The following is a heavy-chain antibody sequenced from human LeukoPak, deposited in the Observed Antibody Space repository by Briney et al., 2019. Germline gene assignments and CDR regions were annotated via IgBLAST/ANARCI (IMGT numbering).Heavy chain of an antibody. CDR3: ARDFLGDCSSTSCYGSYYYYYGMDV. Sequence: PSQTLSLTCTVSGGSISSGGYYWSWIRQHPGKGLGWIGYIYYSGSTYYNPSLKSRVTISVDTSKNQFSLKLSSVSATDTAVYYCARDFLGDCSSTSCYGSYYYYYGMDVWGKGTTVTVSS. V-gene: IGHV4-31*03. D-gene: IGHD2-2*01. CDR2: IYYSGST. J-gene: IGHJ6*04. CDR1: GGSISSGGYY.